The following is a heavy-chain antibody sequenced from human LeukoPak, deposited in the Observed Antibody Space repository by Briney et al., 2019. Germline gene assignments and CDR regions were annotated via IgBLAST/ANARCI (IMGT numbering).Heavy chain of an antibody. CDR2: INPNSGAT. CDR1: GYTFTDYY. D-gene: IGHD2/OR15-2a*01. J-gene: IGHJ4*02. Sequence: ASVKVSCKASGYTFTDYYMHWVRQAPGQGLEWMAWINPNSGATNYAQKFQGRVTMTRDRTISTVYMELSSLGSDDTAVYYCARGIYSYSSPFDYWGQGTLVTVSS. CDR3: ARGIYSYSSPFDY. V-gene: IGHV1-2*02.